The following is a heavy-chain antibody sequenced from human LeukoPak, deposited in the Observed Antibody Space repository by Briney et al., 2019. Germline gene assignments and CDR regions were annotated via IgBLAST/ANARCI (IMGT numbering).Heavy chain of an antibody. V-gene: IGHV1-18*01. CDR2: IYSYNGNT. CDR1: GYTFTSYG. D-gene: IGHD5-18*01. J-gene: IGHJ4*02. Sequence: ASVKVSCRASGYTFTSYGISWVRQAPGQGLEWMGWIYSYNGNTNYAQKFQGRVTMTTDTSTSIAYMELRSLTSDDTAVYYCAREGIQLWLDLSYWGQGTLVTVSS. CDR3: AREGIQLWLDLSY.